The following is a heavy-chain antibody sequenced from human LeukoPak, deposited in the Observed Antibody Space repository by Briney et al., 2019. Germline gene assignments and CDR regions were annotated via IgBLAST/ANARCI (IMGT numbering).Heavy chain of an antibody. V-gene: IGHV5-51*01. CDR3: AKVKSFGYWFFDP. CDR1: GYSFSTSW. CDR2: IYIGDSDP. Sequence: RGESLKISCQGSGYSFSTSWIAWVRQAPGKGLEWVGSIYIGDSDPRYSPSFQGHVTMSADKSVNTASLQWSSLQGSDTGIYYCAKVKSFGYWFFDPWGRGTLVAVSS. J-gene: IGHJ2*01. D-gene: IGHD3-16*01.